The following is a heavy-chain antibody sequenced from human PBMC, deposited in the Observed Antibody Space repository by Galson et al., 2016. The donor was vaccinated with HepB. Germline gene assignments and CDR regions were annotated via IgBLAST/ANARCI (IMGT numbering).Heavy chain of an antibody. CDR2: ISYDGRDK. J-gene: IGHJ3*02. CDR1: RFTFSRNA. Sequence: SLRLSCAASRFTFSRNAMHWVRQAPGKGLDWVAAISYDGRDKYYADSVKGRFTISRDNSRNMVYLEMNSLRPEDTAVYYGARYPYGDNDAFDIWGQGTMATVSA. V-gene: IGHV3-30-3*01. CDR3: ARYPYGDNDAFDI. D-gene: IGHD4-17*01.